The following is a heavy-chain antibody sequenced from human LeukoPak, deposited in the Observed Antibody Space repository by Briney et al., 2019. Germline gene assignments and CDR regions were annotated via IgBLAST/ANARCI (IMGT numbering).Heavy chain of an antibody. CDR1: GGSISSYY. CDR3: ARGRYDDYGMDV. D-gene: IGHD3-3*01. Sequence: PSETLSLTSTVSGGSISSYYWSWIRQPPGKGLEWIGYIYCSGSTNYNPSLKSRVTISVDTSKNQFSLKLSSVTAADTAVYYCARGRYDDYGMDVWGQGTTVTVSS. J-gene: IGHJ6*02. V-gene: IGHV4-59*01. CDR2: IYCSGST.